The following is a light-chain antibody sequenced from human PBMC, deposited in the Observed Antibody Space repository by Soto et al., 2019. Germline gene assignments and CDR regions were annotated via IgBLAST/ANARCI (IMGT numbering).Light chain of an antibody. CDR2: DNE. J-gene: IGLJ2*01. CDR1: SSNTGNNY. Sequence: QSVLTQPPSVSAAPGQKVTISCSGSSSNTGNNYVSWYQQLPGTAPKLLIYDNEKRPSGIPDRFSGSKSGTSATLGITGLQTGDEADYYCGTWDSSLSAVVFGGGTQLTVL. V-gene: IGLV1-51*01. CDR3: GTWDSSLSAVV.